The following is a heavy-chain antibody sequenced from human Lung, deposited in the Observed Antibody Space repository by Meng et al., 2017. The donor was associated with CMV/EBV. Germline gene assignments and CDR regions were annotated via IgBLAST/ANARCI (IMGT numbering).Heavy chain of an antibody. V-gene: IGHV1-69*10. J-gene: IGHJ3*02. CDR3: ATSTDFYENSDSDLRDFAI. Sequence: SVXVSXKGSGGTFSRHAISWVRQAPGQGLEWLGGIIPIISLPNYAQKFQGRATFTADKSTITAYMELSSLKSEDTTMYFCATSTDFYENSDSDLRDFAIGXKGTXVTVSS. D-gene: IGHD2/OR15-2a*01. CDR1: GGTFSRHA. CDR2: IIPIISLP.